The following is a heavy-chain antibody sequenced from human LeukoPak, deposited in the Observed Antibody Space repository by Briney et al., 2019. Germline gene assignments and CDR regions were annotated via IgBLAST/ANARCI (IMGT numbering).Heavy chain of an antibody. CDR3: AKSPGGRHHN. J-gene: IGHJ4*02. CDR2: IKQDGTKN. D-gene: IGHD3-16*01. V-gene: IGHV3-7*03. CDR1: GFSFGTCW. Sequence: QAGGSLRLSCAASGFSFGTCWMSWVRHAPGKGLEWVASIKQDGTKNYYVDSVTGRFTISRDNSKNTLYLQMNSLRAEDTAVYYCAKSPGGRHHNWGQGTLVTVSS.